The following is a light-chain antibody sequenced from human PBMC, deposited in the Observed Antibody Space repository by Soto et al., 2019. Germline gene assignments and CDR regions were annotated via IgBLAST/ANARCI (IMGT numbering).Light chain of an antibody. V-gene: IGKV3-20*01. Sequence: EIVLTQSPGTLSLSPGDRATLSCRASQSVSSSYLAWYQQKPGQAPRLLIYGASSRATGIPDRFSGSGSGTVFTLTISRLEPEDFAVYYCQQYGSSRTLGQGTKVDIK. CDR3: QQYGSSRT. J-gene: IGKJ1*01. CDR1: QSVSSSY. CDR2: GAS.